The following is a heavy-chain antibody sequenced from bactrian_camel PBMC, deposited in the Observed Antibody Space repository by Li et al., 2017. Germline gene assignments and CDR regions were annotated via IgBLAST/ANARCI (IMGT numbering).Heavy chain of an antibody. CDR1: GDPYSSNC. J-gene: IGHJ6*01. Sequence: HVQLVESGGASVQAGKSLRLSCKITGDPYSSNCRAWFRQAPGKEREGVAATYIGGGSTYYADSVKGRFTISRDGSAKTMYLQMNNLKPEDSAMYYCAVVKNPTRVRAAGIGSADFGYWGQGTQVTVS. CDR3: AVVKNPTRVRAAGIGSADFGY. CDR2: TYIGGGST. D-gene: IGHD2*01. V-gene: IGHV3S1*01.